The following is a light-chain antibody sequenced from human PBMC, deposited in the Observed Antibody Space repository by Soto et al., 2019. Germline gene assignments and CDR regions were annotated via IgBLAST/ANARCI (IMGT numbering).Light chain of an antibody. V-gene: IGKV4-1*01. Sequence: DIVMTQSPDSLAVSLGERATINCKSIQSVLSSSNNKNYLAWSQQKPGQTTKLLIYCASTRESGAPDRFIGSWSVTDYTLTISRLQAEDLAGYCCQQHCSTPPPFGQGTNLDIK. CDR3: QQHCSTPPP. CDR1: QSVLSSSNNKNY. J-gene: IGKJ2*01. CDR2: CAS.